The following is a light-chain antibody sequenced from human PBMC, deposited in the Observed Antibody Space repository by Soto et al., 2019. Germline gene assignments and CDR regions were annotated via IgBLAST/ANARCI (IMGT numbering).Light chain of an antibody. CDR3: QQYKSWPIT. CDR2: GAS. Sequence: EIVLTQSPGPLSLSAGEIATLTCRASQSINRDLAWYVQKPGQAPRRVVYGASTWATGVPPRFTGSGSGTEFTLTISGLQSEDFAVYYCQQYKSWPITFGQGTLLEIK. V-gene: IGKV3D-15*01. CDR1: QSINRD. J-gene: IGKJ5*01.